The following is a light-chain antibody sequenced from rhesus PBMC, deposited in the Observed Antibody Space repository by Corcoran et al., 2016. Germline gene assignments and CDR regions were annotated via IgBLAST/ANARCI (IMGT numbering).Light chain of an antibody. V-gene: IGKV1-21*01. Sequence: DIQMTQSPSSLSASVGDRVTVTCRASQGISRWLSWSQTQPGKAHKLLIYKASSLQSGVPSRVSGSGAETYFTLTISSLQPEECATNYCQQYNSAPPTFGGGTKVEIK. CDR1: QGISRW. CDR3: QQYNSAPPT. CDR2: KAS. J-gene: IGKJ4*01.